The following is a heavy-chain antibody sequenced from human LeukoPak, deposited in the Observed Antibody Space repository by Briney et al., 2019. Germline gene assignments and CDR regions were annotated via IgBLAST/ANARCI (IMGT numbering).Heavy chain of an antibody. V-gene: IGHV3-21*01. D-gene: IGHD3-9*01. CDR1: GFTFSSYS. Sequence: GGSLRLSCAASGFTFSSYSMNWVRQAPGKGLEWVSSISSSSSYIYYADSAKGRFTISRDNAKNSLYLQMNSLRAEDTAVYYCARDIRLAGYTQIAFHIWDQGTMVTVSS. CDR2: ISSSSSYI. J-gene: IGHJ3*02. CDR3: ARDIRLAGYTQIAFHI.